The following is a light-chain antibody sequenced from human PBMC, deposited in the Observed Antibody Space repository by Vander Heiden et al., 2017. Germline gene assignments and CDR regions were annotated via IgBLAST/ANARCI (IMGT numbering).Light chain of an antibody. V-gene: IGKV1-33*01. CDR3: QQYDNLPLT. J-gene: IGKJ4*01. Sequence: DIQMTQSPSSLSASVGDRVTINCQASQDISNYLNWYQQKPGKAPKPLIYDASNLETGVPSRFSGSGSGTDFTFTISSLQPEDIATYYCQQYDNLPLTFGGGTKVEIK. CDR2: DAS. CDR1: QDISNY.